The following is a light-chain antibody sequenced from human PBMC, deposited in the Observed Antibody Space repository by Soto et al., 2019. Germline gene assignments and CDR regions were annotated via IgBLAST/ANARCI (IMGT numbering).Light chain of an antibody. CDR3: QQYNNWPRT. V-gene: IGKV3-15*01. J-gene: IGKJ1*01. Sequence: EIVMTQSPATLSVSPGERATLSCRASQSVSGNLAWYQQKPGQAPRLLIYGASPRATGIPARFSGSGSGTDFTLTISSLQSEDFAVYYCQQYNNWPRTFGQGTKVEIK. CDR2: GAS. CDR1: QSVSGN.